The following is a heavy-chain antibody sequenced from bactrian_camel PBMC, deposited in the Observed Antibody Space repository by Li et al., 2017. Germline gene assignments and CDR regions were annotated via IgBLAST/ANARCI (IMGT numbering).Heavy chain of an antibody. CDR2: IDSGGTT. V-gene: IGHV3S55*01. Sequence: HVQLVESGGSSVQAGGSLRLSCVASGVDNREGNCMAWFRQAPGKEREGVAAIDSGGTTIYADSVKGRFTISRDNAKSTLYLQMNNLKPEDTAMYYCWLTDRGGYCSTEGWYNTWGQGTQVTVS. J-gene: IGHJ6*01. CDR1: GVDNREGNC. D-gene: IGHD2*01. CDR3: WLTDRGGYCSTEGWYNT.